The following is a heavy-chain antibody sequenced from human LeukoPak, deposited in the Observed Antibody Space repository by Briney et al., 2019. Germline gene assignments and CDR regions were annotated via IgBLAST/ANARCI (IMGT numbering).Heavy chain of an antibody. CDR2: IYTSGST. J-gene: IGHJ6*02. D-gene: IGHD2-2*01. CDR1: GGSISSGSYY. Sequence: SETLSLTCTVSGGSISSGSYYWSWIRWPAGKGLEWIGRIYTSGSTNYNPSLKSRVTISVDTSKNQFSLKLSSVTAADTAVYYCARDSLRCSSTSCYARSYGMDVWGQGTTVTVSS. V-gene: IGHV4-61*02. CDR3: ARDSLRCSSTSCYARSYGMDV.